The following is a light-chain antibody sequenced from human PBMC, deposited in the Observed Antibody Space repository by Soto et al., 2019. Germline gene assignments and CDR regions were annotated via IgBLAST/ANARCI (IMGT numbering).Light chain of an antibody. CDR2: GAS. CDR3: QHYNNWPPWT. CDR1: QSVSSN. Sequence: EIVMTQSPATLSVSPGERATLSCRASQSVSSNLAWYQQKPGQAPRLLIYGASTRATGIPARFSGSGSGTELALTITGLQSEDFGVYYCQHYNNWPPWTFGQGTKVEIK. J-gene: IGKJ1*01. V-gene: IGKV3-15*01.